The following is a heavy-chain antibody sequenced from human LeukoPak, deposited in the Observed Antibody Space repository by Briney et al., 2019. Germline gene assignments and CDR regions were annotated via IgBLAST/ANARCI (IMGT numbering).Heavy chain of an antibody. J-gene: IGHJ4*02. CDR3: ARTGKGGCYSDY. D-gene: IGHD2-21*01. CDR1: GFTFSSYA. V-gene: IGHV3-30*04. Sequence: GGSLRLSCAASGFTFSSYAMHWVRQAPGKGLEWVAVISYDGSNKYYADSVKGRFTISRDNSKNTLYPQMNSLRAEDTAVYYCARTGKGGCYSDYWGQGTLVTVSS. CDR2: ISYDGSNK.